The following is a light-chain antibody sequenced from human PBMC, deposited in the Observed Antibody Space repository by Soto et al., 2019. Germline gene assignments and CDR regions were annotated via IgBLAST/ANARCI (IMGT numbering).Light chain of an antibody. V-gene: IGKV3-11*01. Sequence: EIVLTQSPVTLSLSPGERVTLSCRASQNIAKYLAWYQQRPGQAPRLLFYDTLNRATGIPPRFSGSGSVTDFTLTISSLEPEAFAVYYCQQRSDWPWTFSQGPKVEVK. J-gene: IGKJ1*01. CDR2: DTL. CDR1: QNIAKY. CDR3: QQRSDWPWT.